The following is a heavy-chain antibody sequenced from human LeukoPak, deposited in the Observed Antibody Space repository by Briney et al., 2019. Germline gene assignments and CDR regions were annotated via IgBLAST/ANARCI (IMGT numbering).Heavy chain of an antibody. J-gene: IGHJ6*03. D-gene: IGHD4-17*01. CDR2: FDPEDGET. Sequence: GASVKVSCKVSGYTLTELSMHWVRQAPGKGLEWMGVFDPEDGETIYAQKFQGRVTMTEDTSTDTAYMELSSLRSEDTAVYYCATQPLRDYGDYYYYYMDVWGKGTTVTVSS. CDR3: ATQPLRDYGDYYYYYMDV. V-gene: IGHV1-24*01. CDR1: GYTLTELS.